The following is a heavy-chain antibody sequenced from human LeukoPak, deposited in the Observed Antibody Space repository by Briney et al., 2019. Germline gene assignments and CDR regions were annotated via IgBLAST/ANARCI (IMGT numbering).Heavy chain of an antibody. CDR3: ARGSATIFGVIDAFDI. CDR2: ISSSSSYI. CDR1: GFTFSSYS. D-gene: IGHD3-3*01. V-gene: IGHV3-21*01. J-gene: IGHJ3*02. Sequence: PGGSLRLSCAASGFTFSSYSMNWVRQAPGKGLEWVSSISSSSSYIYYADSVKGRFTISRDNAKNSLYLQMNSLRAEDTAVYYCARGSATIFGVIDAFDIWGQGTMVTVSS.